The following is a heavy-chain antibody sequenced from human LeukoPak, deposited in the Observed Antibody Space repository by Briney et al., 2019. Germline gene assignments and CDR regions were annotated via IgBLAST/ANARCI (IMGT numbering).Heavy chain of an antibody. CDR1: GYTFTSYG. Sequence: GASVKVSCKASGYTFTSYGISWVRQAPGQGLEWMGWISAYNGNTNYAQKFQGRVTMTRDTSISTAYMELSRLRSDDTAVYYCARNYYDSSGPPFWFDPWGQGTLVTVSS. CDR2: ISAYNGNT. V-gene: IGHV1-18*01. J-gene: IGHJ5*02. D-gene: IGHD3-22*01. CDR3: ARNYYDSSGPPFWFDP.